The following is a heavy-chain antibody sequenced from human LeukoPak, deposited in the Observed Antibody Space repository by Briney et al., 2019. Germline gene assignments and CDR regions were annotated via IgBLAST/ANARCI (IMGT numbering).Heavy chain of an antibody. CDR3: ARGGELDGYFDY. D-gene: IGHD6-6*01. J-gene: IGHJ4*02. CDR1: GGSIRDDY. V-gene: IGHV4-59*08. CDR2: VSSSGRT. Sequence: KPSETLSLTCTVSGGSIRDDYWCWIRQPPGKGLEWVGYVSSSGRTNYNPSLKSRVTISVDTSKNQFSLKLSSVTAADTAVYYCARGGELDGYFDYWGQGTLVTVSS.